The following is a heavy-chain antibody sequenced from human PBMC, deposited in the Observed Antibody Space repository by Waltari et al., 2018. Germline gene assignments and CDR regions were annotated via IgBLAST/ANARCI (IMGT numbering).Heavy chain of an antibody. V-gene: IGHV2-5*01. CDR1: GFSFSTSGVG. J-gene: IGHJ4*02. Sequence: QITLKESGPTLVKPTQTLTLTCTLSGFSFSTSGVGVGWIRQPPVNALEWLALSYWNDDKRYSPSLKSRLTITKDTSKNQVVLTMTNMDPVDTATYYCAHLAYCSSTSCLKPFDYWGQGTLVTVSS. CDR3: AHLAYCSSTSCLKPFDY. CDR2: SYWNDDK. D-gene: IGHD2-2*01.